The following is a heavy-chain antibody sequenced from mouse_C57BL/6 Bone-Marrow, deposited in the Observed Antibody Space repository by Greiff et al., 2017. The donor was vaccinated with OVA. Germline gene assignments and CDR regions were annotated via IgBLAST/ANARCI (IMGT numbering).Heavy chain of an antibody. D-gene: IGHD2-5*01. CDR3: ARHDYSNYGRDYYAMDY. CDR1: GFSLTSYG. V-gene: IGHV2-6-1*01. J-gene: IGHJ4*01. Sequence: VKLMESGPGLVAPSQSLSITCTVSGFSLTSYGVHWVRQPPGKGLEWLVVIWSDGSTTYNSALKSRLSISKDNSKSQVFLKMNSLQTDDTAMYYCARHDYSNYGRDYYAMDYWGQGTSVTVSS. CDR2: IWSDGST.